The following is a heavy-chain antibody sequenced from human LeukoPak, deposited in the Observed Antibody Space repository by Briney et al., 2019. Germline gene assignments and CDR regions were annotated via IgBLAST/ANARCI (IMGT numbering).Heavy chain of an antibody. V-gene: IGHV1-2*06. Sequence: ASVKVSCKASGYTFTGYYMHWVRQAPGQGLEWMGRINPNSGGTNYAQKLQGRVTMTTDTSTSTAYMELRSLRSDDTAVYYCAREGYDFWSGFFGMDVWGQGTTVTVSS. CDR2: INPNSGGT. J-gene: IGHJ6*02. CDR1: GYTFTGYY. CDR3: AREGYDFWSGFFGMDV. D-gene: IGHD3-3*01.